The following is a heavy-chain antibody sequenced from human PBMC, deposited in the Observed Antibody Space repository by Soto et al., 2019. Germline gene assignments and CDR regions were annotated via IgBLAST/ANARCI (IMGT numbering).Heavy chain of an antibody. D-gene: IGHD3-3*01. V-gene: IGHV4-30-4*02. Sequence: PSETLSLTCTVSGGSISSGDYYWSWIRQPPGKGLEWIGYIYYSGSTYYNPSLKSRVTISVDTSKNQFSLKLSSVTAADTAVYYCARSNYDFWSGYQYYFDYWGQGTLVTVSS. CDR3: ARSNYDFWSGYQYYFDY. J-gene: IGHJ4*02. CDR2: IYYSGST. CDR1: GGSISSGDYY.